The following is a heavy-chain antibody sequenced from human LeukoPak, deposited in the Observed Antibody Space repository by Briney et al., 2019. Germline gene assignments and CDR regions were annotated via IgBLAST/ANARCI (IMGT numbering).Heavy chain of an antibody. V-gene: IGHV3-23*01. Sequence: GGSLRLSCAASGFTFSTYPMSWVRQSPGKGLEWVSSMSGSGSSTYYEDSVRGRFTISRDNSKNTLYLKINSLSADDTAVYYCAKDRDCSARYYTIFDYWVQGTLVSVSS. D-gene: IGHD3-10*02. J-gene: IGHJ4*02. CDR3: AKDRDCSARYYTIFDY. CDR1: GFTFSTYP. CDR2: MSGSGSST.